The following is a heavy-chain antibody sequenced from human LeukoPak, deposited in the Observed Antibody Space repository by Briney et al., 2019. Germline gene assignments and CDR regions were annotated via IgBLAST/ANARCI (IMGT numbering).Heavy chain of an antibody. D-gene: IGHD6-13*01. CDR1: GFTIRSYA. J-gene: IGHJ6*03. Sequence: GGSLRLSCAVSGFTIRSYAMNWVRQAPGKGLEWVSTISASTDSTYYADSVKGRFTISRDNSKNTLYLQMNSLRAEDTAVYYCARAQREMSSYYYYYMDVWGKGTTVTVSS. CDR2: ISASTDST. V-gene: IGHV3-23*01. CDR3: ARAQREMSSYYYYYMDV.